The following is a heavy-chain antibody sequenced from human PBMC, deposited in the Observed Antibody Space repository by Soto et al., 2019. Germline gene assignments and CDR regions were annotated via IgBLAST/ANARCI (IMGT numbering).Heavy chain of an antibody. CDR1: GFTFSSYG. CDR3: AREDSGGSCCSESCYYYGMDV. Sequence: QVQLVESGGGVVQPGRSLRLSCAASGFTFSSYGMHWVRQAPGKGLEWVAVLWYDGSNKYYADSVKGRFTISRDNSKSTLYLQMNSLRAEDTAVYYCAREDSGGSCCSESCYYYGMDVWGQGTTVTVSS. V-gene: IGHV3-33*01. CDR2: LWYDGSNK. J-gene: IGHJ6*02. D-gene: IGHD2-15*01.